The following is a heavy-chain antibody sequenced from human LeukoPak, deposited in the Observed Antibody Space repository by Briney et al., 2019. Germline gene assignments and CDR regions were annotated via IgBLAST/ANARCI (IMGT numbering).Heavy chain of an antibody. CDR1: GFTFSIHW. CDR2: IKPDGNDK. J-gene: IGHJ4*02. V-gene: IGHV3-7*03. CDR3: RPVDCEY. Sequence: GGSLRLSCAVSGFTFSIHWMTWVRQAPGKGLEWVATIKPDGNDKYFVDSVKGRFTVSRDNAKTSLYLQMNSLRAEDTAIYYGRPVDCEYWGQGPLVTVSS.